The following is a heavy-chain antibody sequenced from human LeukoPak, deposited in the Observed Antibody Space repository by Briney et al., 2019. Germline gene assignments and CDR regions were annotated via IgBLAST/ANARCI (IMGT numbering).Heavy chain of an antibody. V-gene: IGHV3-9*01. CDR1: GFTFDDYA. J-gene: IGHJ6*03. CDR2: ISWNSGSI. Sequence: GGSLRLSCAASGFTFDDYAMHWVRQAPGKGLEWVSGISWNSGSIGYADSVKGRFTISRDNAKNSLYLQMNSLRAEDTALYYCAREGFGHSYYMDVWGKGTTVTVSS. D-gene: IGHD3-16*01. CDR3: AREGFGHSYYMDV.